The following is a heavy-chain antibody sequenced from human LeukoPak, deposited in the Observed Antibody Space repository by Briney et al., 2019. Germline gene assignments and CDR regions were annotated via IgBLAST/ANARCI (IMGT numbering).Heavy chain of an antibody. CDR3: ARAGYYGDDAFDL. J-gene: IGHJ3*01. D-gene: IGHD2/OR15-2a*01. V-gene: IGHV3-7*01. CDR1: GFIIGSYW. Sequence: TGGSLRLSCVASGFIIGSYWMSWVRQAPGKGLEWAANIRQDGSEKYYVDSVKGRLTISRDNAKNSLYLQMNNLTAADTAIYYCARAGYYGDDAFDLWGQGTRVTVSS. CDR2: IRQDGSEK.